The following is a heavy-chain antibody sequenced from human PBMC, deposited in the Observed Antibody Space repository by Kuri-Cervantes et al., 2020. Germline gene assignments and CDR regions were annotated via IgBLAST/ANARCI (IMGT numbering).Heavy chain of an antibody. Sequence: GGSLRLSCAASGFTFSNYAMNWVRLAPGKGMEWVANIQHDGSEKYYADSVKGRFTISRDNAKNSLYLQMNSLRAEDTALYYCAKGPYIAARPRSGYFDYWGQGTLVTVSS. CDR1: GFTFSNYA. V-gene: IGHV3-7*03. D-gene: IGHD6-6*01. CDR2: IQHDGSEK. CDR3: AKGPYIAARPRSGYFDY. J-gene: IGHJ4*02.